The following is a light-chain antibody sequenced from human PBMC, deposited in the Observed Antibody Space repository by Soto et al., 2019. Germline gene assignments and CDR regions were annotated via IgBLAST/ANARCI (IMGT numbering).Light chain of an antibody. Sequence: EIVLTQSPGTLSLSPGERATLSCWASQRIAGGYLAWYQHKPGQAPRLLFYGASNRATGIPDRFRGSGSGTDFALTISRREPEDFAVYYCHQYVASPRTFGQGTKVEMK. CDR2: GAS. V-gene: IGKV3-20*01. J-gene: IGKJ1*01. CDR1: QRIAGGY. CDR3: HQYVASPRT.